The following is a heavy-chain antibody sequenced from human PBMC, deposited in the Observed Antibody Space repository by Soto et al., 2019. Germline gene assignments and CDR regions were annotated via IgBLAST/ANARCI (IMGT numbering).Heavy chain of an antibody. V-gene: IGHV4-4*07. J-gene: IGHJ4*02. CDR3: ARACSSNSCYDVFDY. CDR1: GGSISSYY. Sequence: QVQLQESGPGLLKPSETLSLTCTVSGGSISSYYWSWIRQPAGKGLEWIGRIYTSGSTNYNPSLKSRVTMSVDTSKIQFSLKLSSVTAADTAVYYCARACSSNSCYDVFDYWGQGTLVTVSS. CDR2: IYTSGST. D-gene: IGHD2-2*01.